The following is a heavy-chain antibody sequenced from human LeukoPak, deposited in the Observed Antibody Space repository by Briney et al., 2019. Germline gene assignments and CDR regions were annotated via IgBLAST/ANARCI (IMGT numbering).Heavy chain of an antibody. D-gene: IGHD5-24*01. V-gene: IGHV4-34*01. CDR2: INHSGST. CDR1: GGSFSGYY. J-gene: IGHJ4*02. Sequence: SETLSLTCAVYGGSFSGYYWSWIRQPPGKGLEWIGEINHSGSTNYNPSLKSRVTISVDTSKNQFSLKLSSVTAADTAVYYCARRGLRWLQSRSFDYWGQGTLVTVSS. CDR3: ARRGLRWLQSRSFDY.